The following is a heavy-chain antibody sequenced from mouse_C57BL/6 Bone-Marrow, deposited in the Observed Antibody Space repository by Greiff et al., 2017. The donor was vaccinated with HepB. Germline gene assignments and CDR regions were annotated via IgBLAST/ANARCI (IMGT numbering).Heavy chain of an antibody. J-gene: IGHJ2*01. D-gene: IGHD3-3*01. Sequence: EVQGVESGGGLVQPKGSLKLSCAASGFSFNTYAMNWVRQAPGKGLEWVARIRSKSNNYATYYADSLKDRFTISRDDSESMLYMQMNNLKTEDTAMYYCVRGTGYYFDYWGQGTTLTVSS. V-gene: IGHV10-1*01. CDR2: IRSKSNNYAT. CDR1: GFSFNTYA. CDR3: VRGTGYYFDY.